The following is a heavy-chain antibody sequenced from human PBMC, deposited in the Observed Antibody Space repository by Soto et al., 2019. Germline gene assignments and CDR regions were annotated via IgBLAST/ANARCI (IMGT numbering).Heavy chain of an antibody. CDR3: AKTRNSVINYNYYDNMDV. V-gene: IGHV3-30*18. CDR2: TSYDGRHT. D-gene: IGHD3-10*01. Sequence: QVQLVESGGGVVQPGGSLRLTCAASGFTFSEYGIHWVRQAPGKGLEWVAITSYDGRHTSYVDSVKGRFTISRDNSGNMAFLEMNRLRVEDTAVYYCAKTRNSVINYNYYDNMDVW. CDR1: GFTFSEYG. J-gene: IGHJ6*01.